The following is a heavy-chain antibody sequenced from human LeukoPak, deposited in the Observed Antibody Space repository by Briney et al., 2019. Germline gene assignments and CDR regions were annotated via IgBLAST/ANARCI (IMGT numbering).Heavy chain of an antibody. Sequence: SETLSLTCTVSGYSISSGYYWGWIRQPPGKGLEWIGSIYHSGSTYYNPSLKSRVTISVDTSKNQFSLKLSSVTAADTAVYYCARTSIAVAGTEGYFQHWGQGTLVTVSS. V-gene: IGHV4-38-2*02. CDR3: ARTSIAVAGTEGYFQH. D-gene: IGHD6-19*01. CDR2: IYHSGST. J-gene: IGHJ1*01. CDR1: GYSISSGYY.